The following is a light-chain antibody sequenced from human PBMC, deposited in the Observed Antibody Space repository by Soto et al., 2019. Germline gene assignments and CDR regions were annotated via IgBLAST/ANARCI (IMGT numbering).Light chain of an antibody. Sequence: DIQVTQSPYSLSASPGDRITITCRASQDIKKFLAWYQQKPGEVPHLLIYAASTLRPGVPSRFSGNASGTDFNLTIASLQPEDVATYFCQKYDRAPAAFGQGTKVDVK. CDR3: QKYDRAPAA. J-gene: IGKJ1*01. CDR2: AAS. V-gene: IGKV1-27*01. CDR1: QDIKKF.